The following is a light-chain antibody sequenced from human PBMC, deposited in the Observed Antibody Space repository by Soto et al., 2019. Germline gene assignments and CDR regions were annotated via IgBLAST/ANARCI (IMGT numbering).Light chain of an antibody. CDR2: EVT. CDR3: GSYAGFVNGV. CDR1: SSDVGGYNY. J-gene: IGLJ3*02. Sequence: QSALTQPPSASGSPGQSVTISCTGTSSDVGGYNYVSWYQQHPGKAPKLMIYEVTKRPSGVPDRFSGSKSGNTASLTVSGLQAEDEADYYCGSYAGFVNGVFGGGTKVTVL. V-gene: IGLV2-8*01.